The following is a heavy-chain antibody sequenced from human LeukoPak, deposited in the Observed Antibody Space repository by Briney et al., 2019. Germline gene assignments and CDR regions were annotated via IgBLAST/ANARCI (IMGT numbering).Heavy chain of an antibody. CDR2: LGTSSGSI. D-gene: IGHD4-17*01. V-gene: IGHV3-48*02. J-gene: IGHJ4*02. CDR1: GFTFSDYS. Sequence: GGSLRLSCAASGFTFSDYSINWVRQAPGQGLEWVSYLGTSSGSIFYADSVKGRFTISGDNDKNSLYLQMNSLRDEDTAVYYCARDHDYAFDYWGQGTLVTVSS. CDR3: ARDHDYAFDY.